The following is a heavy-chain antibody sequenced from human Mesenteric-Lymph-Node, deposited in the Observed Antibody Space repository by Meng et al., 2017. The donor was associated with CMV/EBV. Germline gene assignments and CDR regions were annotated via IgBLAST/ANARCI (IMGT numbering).Heavy chain of an antibody. Sequence: GGSLRLSCAASGLTFSSYAMTWVRQAPGKGLEWVSSISGNANSTYCADSVKGRFTTSRDNSKNTLSLQMNSLRAEDTAVYYCAKMSCSPSCYIRGGVDYYYYGLDVWGQGTTVTVSS. CDR1: GLTFSSYA. CDR3: AKMSCSPSCYIRGGVDYYYYGLDV. V-gene: IGHV3-23*01. CDR2: ISGNANST. D-gene: IGHD2-2*02. J-gene: IGHJ6*02.